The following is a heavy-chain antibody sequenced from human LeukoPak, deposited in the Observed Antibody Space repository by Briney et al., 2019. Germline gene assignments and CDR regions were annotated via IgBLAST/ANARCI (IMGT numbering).Heavy chain of an antibody. CDR3: ARQYYYDSSGYYYIDY. Sequence: GGSLRLSCAASGFTVSSNYMSWVRQAPGKGLEWVSVIYSGGSTYYADSVKGRFTISRDNSKNTLYLQMNSLRAEDTAVYYCARQYYYDSSGYYYIDYWGQGTLVTVSS. CDR1: GFTVSSNY. J-gene: IGHJ4*02. V-gene: IGHV3-53*01. D-gene: IGHD3-22*01. CDR2: IYSGGST.